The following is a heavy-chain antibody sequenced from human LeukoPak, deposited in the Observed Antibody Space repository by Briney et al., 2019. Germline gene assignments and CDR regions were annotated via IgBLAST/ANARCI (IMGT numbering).Heavy chain of an antibody. V-gene: IGHV4-30-2*01. CDR2: IYPRGST. Sequence: PSQTLSLTCAVSGGSISSGSYSWSWIRQPPGKGLEWIGYIYPRGSTYYNPSLKSRVILSLDKSANQFSLNLSSVTAADTAIYYCARFSPRAMGNYLDFWGQGTLVTVSS. D-gene: IGHD7-27*01. CDR3: ARFSPRAMGNYLDF. CDR1: GGSISSGSYS. J-gene: IGHJ4*02.